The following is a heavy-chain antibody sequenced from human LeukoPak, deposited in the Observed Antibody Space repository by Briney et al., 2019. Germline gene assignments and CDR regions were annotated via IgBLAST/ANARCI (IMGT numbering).Heavy chain of an antibody. CDR2: ISGSGDTT. CDR3: AKGTCSGGRCSFDY. V-gene: IGHV3-23*01. CDR1: GFTFSTYA. J-gene: IGHJ4*02. Sequence: GGSLRLSCAASGFTFSTYAMTWVRQAPGKGLEWVSGISGSGDTTYYADSAKGRFTISRDNSKNTLYLQMNSLRADDTAVYYCAKGTCSGGRCSFDYWGQGTLVTVSS. D-gene: IGHD2-15*01.